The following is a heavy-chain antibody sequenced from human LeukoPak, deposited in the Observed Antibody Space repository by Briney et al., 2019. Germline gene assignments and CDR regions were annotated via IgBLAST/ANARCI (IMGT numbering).Heavy chain of an antibody. V-gene: IGHV4-34*01. Sequence: SETLSLTCAVYGGSFSGYYWSWIRLPPGKGLEWIGEINHSGSTNYNPSLKSRVTISVDTSKNQFSLKVSSVTAADTAVYYCARGSVVYCSGGSCYSHPYYYGMDVWGQGTTVTVSS. J-gene: IGHJ6*02. D-gene: IGHD2-15*01. CDR1: GGSFSGYY. CDR2: INHSGST. CDR3: ARGSVVYCSGGSCYSHPYYYGMDV.